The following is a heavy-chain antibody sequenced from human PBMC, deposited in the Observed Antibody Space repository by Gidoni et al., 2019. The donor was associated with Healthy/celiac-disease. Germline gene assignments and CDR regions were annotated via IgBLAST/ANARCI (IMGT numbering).Heavy chain of an antibody. Sequence: EVQLVESGGDLVQPGGSLRLPCAASGFSFGSYWMSWVRQAPGKGLEWVANINLDGNEKYYVDSVKGRFIISRDNAKNSLYLQVTSLRGEDTAVYFCARTIASGYFDYWGQGILVTVSP. V-gene: IGHV3-7*03. CDR2: INLDGNEK. CDR1: GFSFGSYW. D-gene: IGHD3-10*01. J-gene: IGHJ4*02. CDR3: ARTIASGYFDY.